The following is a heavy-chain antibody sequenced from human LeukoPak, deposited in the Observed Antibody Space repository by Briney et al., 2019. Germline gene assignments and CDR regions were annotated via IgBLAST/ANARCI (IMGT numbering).Heavy chain of an antibody. J-gene: IGHJ4*02. D-gene: IGHD4-17*01. CDR3: ARGQTTVTN. Sequence: GGSLRLCCAASGFTFSSYWMSSVRQAPGKGLEWVANIKQDGSEKYYVDSVKGRFTISRDNAKNSLYLQMNSLRAEDTAVYFCARGQTTVTNWGQGTLVTVSS. V-gene: IGHV3-7*03. CDR2: IKQDGSEK. CDR1: GFTFSSYW.